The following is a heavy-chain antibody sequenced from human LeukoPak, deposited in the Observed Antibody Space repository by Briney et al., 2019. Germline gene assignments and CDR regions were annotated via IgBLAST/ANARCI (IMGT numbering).Heavy chain of an antibody. J-gene: IGHJ6*04. CDR3: ARGRIAMVRGVLYYYYYGMDV. Sequence: PSETLSLTCTVSGGSVSSGTYYWSWIRQPPGKGLKWLGYIYYSGRTNYNPSLKSRVIISVDTSKNQLSLKLSSVTAADTAVYYCARGRIAMVRGVLYYYYYGMDVWGKGTTVTVSS. D-gene: IGHD3-10*01. CDR1: GGSVSSGTYY. V-gene: IGHV4-61*01. CDR2: IYYSGRT.